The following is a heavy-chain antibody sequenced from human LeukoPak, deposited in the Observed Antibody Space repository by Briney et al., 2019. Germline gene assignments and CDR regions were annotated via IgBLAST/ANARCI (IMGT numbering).Heavy chain of an antibody. V-gene: IGHV4-59*08. Sequence: SETLSLTCTVSGGSISSYYWSWIRQPPGRGLEWIGYIYYSGSTNYNPSLKSRVTISVDTSKNQFSLKLSSVTAADTAVYYCARHWGSGQQLVPYYYYYYGMDVWGQGTTVTVSS. CDR1: GGSISSYY. D-gene: IGHD6-13*01. CDR3: ARHWGSGQQLVPYYYYYYGMDV. J-gene: IGHJ6*02. CDR2: IYYSGST.